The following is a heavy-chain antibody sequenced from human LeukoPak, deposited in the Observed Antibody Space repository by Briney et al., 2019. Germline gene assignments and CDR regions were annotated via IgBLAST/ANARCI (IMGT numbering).Heavy chain of an antibody. D-gene: IGHD2-2*01. CDR2: IYHSGST. V-gene: IGHV4-30-2*01. CDR1: GGSISSGGYS. Sequence: SQTLSLTCAVSGGSISSGGYSWSWIRQPPGKGLEWIGYIYHSGSTYYNPSLKSRVTISVDRSKNQFSLKLSSVTAADTAVYYCARVVAPAAPPDNWFDPWGQGTLVTVSS. CDR3: ARVVAPAAPPDNWFDP. J-gene: IGHJ5*02.